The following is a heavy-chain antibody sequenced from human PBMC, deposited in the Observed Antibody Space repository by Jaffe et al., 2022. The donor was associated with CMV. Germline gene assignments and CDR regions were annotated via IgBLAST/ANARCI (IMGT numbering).Heavy chain of an antibody. D-gene: IGHD5-12*01. CDR2: IRSKAYGGTT. V-gene: IGHV3-49*04. CDR3: TRDRGWSGYSGYDWHFDY. J-gene: IGHJ4*02. CDR1: GFTFGDYA. Sequence: EVQLVESGGGLVQPGRSLRLSCTASGFTFGDYAMSWVRQAPGKGLEWVGFIRSKAYGGTTEYAASVKGRFTISRDDSKSIAYLQMNSLKTEDTAVYYCTRDRGWSGYSGYDWHFDYWGQGTLVTVSS.